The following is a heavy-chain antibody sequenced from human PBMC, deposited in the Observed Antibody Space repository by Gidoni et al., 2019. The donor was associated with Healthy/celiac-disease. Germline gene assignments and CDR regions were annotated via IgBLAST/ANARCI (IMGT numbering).Heavy chain of an antibody. CDR2: ISSRRSYI. D-gene: IGHD2-21*02. J-gene: IGHJ3*02. CDR3: ARDDKGDSDAFDI. V-gene: IGHV3-21*01. Sequence: EVQLVESGGGLVKPGGSLRLSCADSGFTFSSYSMNWVRQAPGKGLGWVSSISSRRSYIYYADTVKGRFTISRDNAKNSLYLQMNSLRAEDTAVYYCARDDKGDSDAFDIWGQGTMVTVSS. CDR1: GFTFSSYS.